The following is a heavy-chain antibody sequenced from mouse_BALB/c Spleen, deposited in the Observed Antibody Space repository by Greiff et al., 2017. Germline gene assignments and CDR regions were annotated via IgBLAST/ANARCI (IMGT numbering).Heavy chain of an antibody. D-gene: IGHD1-1*01. J-gene: IGHJ4*01. CDR2: ISNGGGST. CDR1: GFTFSSYT. Sequence: DVKLVESGGGLVQPGGSLKLSCAASGFTFSSYTMSWVRQTPEKRLEWVAYISNGGGSTYYPDTVKGRFTISRDNAKNTLYLQMSSLKSEDTAMYYCARDPVVATRDAMDYWGQGTSVTVSS. CDR3: ARDPVVATRDAMDY. V-gene: IGHV5-12-2*01.